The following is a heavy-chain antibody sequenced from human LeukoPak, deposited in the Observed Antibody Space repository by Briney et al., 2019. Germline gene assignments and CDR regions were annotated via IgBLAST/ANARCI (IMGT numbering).Heavy chain of an antibody. J-gene: IGHJ5*02. V-gene: IGHV4-59*01. D-gene: IGHD3-10*01. CDR2: IYYSGST. Sequence: SETLSLTCTVSGGSISRYYWSWIRQPPGKGREWIGYIYYSGSTNYKPSLKSRVTISVDTTKNQFSLKLNSVTAADTAVYYCARGGYYGSGNDFRFDPWGQGTLVTVSS. CDR1: GGSISRYY. CDR3: ARGGYYGSGNDFRFDP.